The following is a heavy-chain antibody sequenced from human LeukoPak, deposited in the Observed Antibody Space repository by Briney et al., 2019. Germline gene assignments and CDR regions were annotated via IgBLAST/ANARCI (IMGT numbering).Heavy chain of an antibody. CDR2: ISYDGSNK. Sequence: PGRSLRLSCAASGFTFSSYAMHWFRQAPGKGLEGVAVISYDGSNKYYADSVKGRFTISRDNSKNTLYLQMNSLRAEDTAVYYCAREDYYDSSGYYYVYWGQGTLVTVSS. CDR3: AREDYYDSSGYYYVY. J-gene: IGHJ4*02. D-gene: IGHD3-22*01. CDR1: GFTFSSYA. V-gene: IGHV3-30-3*01.